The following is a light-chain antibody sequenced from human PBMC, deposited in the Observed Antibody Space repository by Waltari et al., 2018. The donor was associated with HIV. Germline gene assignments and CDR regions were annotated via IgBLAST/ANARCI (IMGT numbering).Light chain of an antibody. J-gene: IGLJ3*02. CDR2: EVT. Sequence: QSALTQPPSATGSLGPSVTISCTGSSSDIGAYDFVSWFQQHPHSAPKLLLYEVTRRPSTVSARFSGSRAGNTASLTLAGLQPDDEATDFGNSYGDGRRVLFGGETNVTV. CDR3: NSYGDGRRVL. V-gene: IGLV2-8*01. CDR1: SSDIGAYDF.